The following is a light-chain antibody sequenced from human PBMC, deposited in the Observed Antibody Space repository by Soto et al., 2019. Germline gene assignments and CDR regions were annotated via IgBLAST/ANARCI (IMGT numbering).Light chain of an antibody. CDR1: SSDIGTYNY. CDR2: EVN. CDR3: SSYTTGSTWV. J-gene: IGLJ3*02. V-gene: IGLV2-14*01. Sequence: QSALTQPASVSGSPGQSITISCTGTSSDIGTYNYVSWYQQHPGKAPKLMIYEVNNRPSGVSDRFSGSKSDNTASLTISGLQAEDEADYYCSSYTTGSTWVFGGGTKLTVL.